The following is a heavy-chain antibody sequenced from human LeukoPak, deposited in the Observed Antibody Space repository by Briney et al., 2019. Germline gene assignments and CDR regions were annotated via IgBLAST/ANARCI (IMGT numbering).Heavy chain of an antibody. CDR2: VSYDGSNK. CDR1: GFTFGSFA. D-gene: IGHD2-15*01. Sequence: PGRSLRLSCAASGFTFGSFAMHWVRQAPGKGLEWVAVVSYDGSNKYYADSVKGRFTISRDNSKNTLYLQMNSLRAEDTAVYYCAKKGYCSGGSCYSEAPFDYWGQGTLVTVSS. CDR3: AKKGYCSGGSCYSEAPFDY. V-gene: IGHV3-30*04. J-gene: IGHJ4*02.